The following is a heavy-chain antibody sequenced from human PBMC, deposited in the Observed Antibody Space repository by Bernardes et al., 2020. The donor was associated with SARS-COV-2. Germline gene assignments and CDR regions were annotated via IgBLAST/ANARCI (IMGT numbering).Heavy chain of an antibody. CDR2: IDTDGSRT. V-gene: IGHV3-74*01. CDR3: ASQIVVAA. J-gene: IGHJ5*02. CDR1: GFTFSNSW. D-gene: IGHD3-22*01. Sequence: GGSLRLSCTASGFTFSNSWMNWVRQAPGKGLVWVSHIDTDGSRTNYADSVKGRFTISRDNAKNTLYLQMNSLRAEDTAVYYCASQIVVAAWGQGTLVTVS.